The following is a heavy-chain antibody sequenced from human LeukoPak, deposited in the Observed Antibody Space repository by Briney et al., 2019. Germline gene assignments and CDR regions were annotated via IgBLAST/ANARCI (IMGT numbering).Heavy chain of an antibody. Sequence: ASVKVSCKASGYTFTSYDINWVRQATGQGLEWMGWMNPNSGNTGYAQKFQGRVTITRNTSISTAYMELSSLRSEDTAVYYCATDPYDILTGHYFDYWGQGTLVTVSS. CDR2: MNPNSGNT. CDR1: GYTFTSYD. J-gene: IGHJ4*02. CDR3: ATDPYDILTGHYFDY. D-gene: IGHD3-9*01. V-gene: IGHV1-8*03.